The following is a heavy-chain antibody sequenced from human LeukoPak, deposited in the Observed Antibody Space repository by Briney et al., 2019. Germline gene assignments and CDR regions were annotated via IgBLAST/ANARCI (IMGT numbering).Heavy chain of an antibody. J-gene: IGHJ6*04. D-gene: IGHD3-10*02. CDR3: AELGITMIGGV. CDR1: GFTFSSYD. V-gene: IGHV3-48*03. CDR2: ISSSGSTI. Sequence: GGSLRLSCAAPGFTFSSYDMTWVRQAPGKGLEWVSYISSSGSTIYYADSVKGRFTISRDNAKNSLYLQMNSLRAEDTAVYYCAELGITMIGGVWGKGTTATISS.